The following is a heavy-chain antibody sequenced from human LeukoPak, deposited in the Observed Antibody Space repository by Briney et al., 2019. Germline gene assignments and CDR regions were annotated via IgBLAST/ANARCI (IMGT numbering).Heavy chain of an antibody. CDR1: GGSISSSNW. D-gene: IGHD3-22*01. J-gene: IGHJ3*02. CDR3: AGDKYYYDSSGYYDAFDI. CDR2: IYHSGST. Sequence: SGTLSLTCAVSGGSISSSNWWSWVRQPPGKGLEWIGEIYHSGSTNYNPSLKSRVTISVDKSKNQFSLKLSSVTAADTAVYYCAGDKYYYDSSGYYDAFDIWGQGTMVTVSS. V-gene: IGHV4-4*02.